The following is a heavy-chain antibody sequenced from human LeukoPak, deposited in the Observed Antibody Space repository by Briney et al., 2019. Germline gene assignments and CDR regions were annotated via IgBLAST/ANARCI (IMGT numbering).Heavy chain of an antibody. CDR3: AREGVNTSGLDY. V-gene: IGHV3-48*03. D-gene: IGHD3-16*01. Sequence: GGSLRLSCAASGFTFSNYDMNWVRQAPGEGLEWVSYISNSGSIVYYADPVKGRFTISRDNAKKTLFLQLNSLRAEDTAVYFCAREGVNTSGLDYWGQGTLVTVSS. CDR1: GFTFSNYD. CDR2: ISNSGSIV. J-gene: IGHJ4*02.